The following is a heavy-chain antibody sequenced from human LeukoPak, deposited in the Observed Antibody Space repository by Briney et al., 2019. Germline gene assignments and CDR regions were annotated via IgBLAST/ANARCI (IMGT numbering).Heavy chain of an antibody. V-gene: IGHV4-34*01. CDR1: GGSLSGYY. D-gene: IGHD3-16*02. Sequence: PSDTLSLTCAVYGGSLSGYYWNWIRQAPEKGLEWIGEINHSGSTNYNPSLKSRVTISVDTSRNQFSLRLSSVTAADTAVYYCARSYDYLWGSHRYTPTFDSWGQGTLVTVSS. CDR3: ARSYDYLWGSHRYTPTFDS. CDR2: INHSGST. J-gene: IGHJ4*02.